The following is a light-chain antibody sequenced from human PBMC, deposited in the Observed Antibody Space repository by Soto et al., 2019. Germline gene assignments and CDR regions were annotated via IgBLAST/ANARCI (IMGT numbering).Light chain of an antibody. J-gene: IGKJ2*01. CDR2: KVS. CDR1: QSLVKSDGNTY. V-gene: IGKV2-30*01. Sequence: DVVMSQSPLSLPVTLGQPASISCRSSQSLVKSDGNTYLNWFQQRTGQSLRSLIYKVSYRDSGVPDRFSGSGSGPDFTLKISRVEAEDVGVYYCMQGTHWPYTFGEGTKLEIK. CDR3: MQGTHWPYT.